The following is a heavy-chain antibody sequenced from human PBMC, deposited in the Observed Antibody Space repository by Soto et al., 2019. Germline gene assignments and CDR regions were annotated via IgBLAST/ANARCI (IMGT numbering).Heavy chain of an antibody. D-gene: IGHD2-2*01. CDR2: ISPYNGHT. CDR1: GYSFTSYG. J-gene: IGHJ6*02. CDR3: SRDLTIVPATHPRLENYGMDV. V-gene: IGHV1-18*01. Sequence: GASVNVSCKSSGYSFTSYGISWVRRAPGQGLEWMGWISPYNGHTQFVERFQGRVTMTTDTSTKTAYMELRNLRSDDTAHYYCSRDLTIVPATHPRLENYGMDVWGQGTTVTVSS.